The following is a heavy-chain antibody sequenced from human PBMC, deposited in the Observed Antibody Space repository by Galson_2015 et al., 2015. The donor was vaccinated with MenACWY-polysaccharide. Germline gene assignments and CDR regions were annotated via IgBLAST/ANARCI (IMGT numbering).Heavy chain of an antibody. CDR1: GGSISANSFY. V-gene: IGHV4-39*01. Sequence: ETLSLTCTVSGGSISANSFYWGWIRQPPGKGLEWIGSIYYSGNIYYSPSLKSRVTISVDTSKNEFSLRLTSVTAADTAVYYCARQHCLSTPCYRRTFNWFDPWGQGTLVTVSS. D-gene: IGHD2-2*01. J-gene: IGHJ5*02. CDR2: IYYSGNI. CDR3: ARQHCLSTPCYRRTFNWFDP.